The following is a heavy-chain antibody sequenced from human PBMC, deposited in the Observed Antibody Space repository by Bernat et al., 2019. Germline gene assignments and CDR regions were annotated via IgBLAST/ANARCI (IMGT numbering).Heavy chain of an antibody. CDR1: GYTFTSYA. J-gene: IGHJ4*02. D-gene: IGHD6-6*01. CDR3: ARDPYGSSKPYLFDY. V-gene: IGHV1-3*01. Sequence: QVQLVQSGAEVKKPGASVKVSCKASGYTFTSYAMHWVRQAPGQRLEWMGWINAGNGNTKYSQKFQGRVTITRDTSASTAYMELSSLRSEDTAVYYRARDPYGSSKPYLFDYWGQGTLVTVSS. CDR2: INAGNGNT.